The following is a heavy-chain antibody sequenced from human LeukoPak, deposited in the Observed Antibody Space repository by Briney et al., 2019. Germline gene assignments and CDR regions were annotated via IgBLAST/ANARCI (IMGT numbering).Heavy chain of an antibody. CDR1: GFTFSSYS. V-gene: IGHV3-48*01. J-gene: IGHJ3*02. CDR2: ISSSSSTI. CDR3: AREGPSDAFDI. Sequence: GGSLRLSCAAPGFTFSSYSMNWVRQAPGKGLEWVSYISSSSSTIYYADSVKGRFTISRDNAKNSLYLQMNSLRAEDTAVYYCAREGPSDAFDIWGQGTMVTVSS.